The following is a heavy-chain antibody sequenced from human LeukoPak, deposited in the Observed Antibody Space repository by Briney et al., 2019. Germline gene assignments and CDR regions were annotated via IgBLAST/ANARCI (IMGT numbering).Heavy chain of an antibody. CDR1: GFTFSTYW. D-gene: IGHD3-10*01. CDR3: AKSSWSLFDP. V-gene: IGHV4-4*02. J-gene: IGHJ5*02. Sequence: GSLRLSCAASGFTFSTYWMNWVRQAPGKGLEWIGEIYHSGSTYYNPSLKSRVTISVDTSKNQFSLKLSSVTAADTAVYYCAKSSWSLFDPWGQGTLVTVSS. CDR2: IYHSGST.